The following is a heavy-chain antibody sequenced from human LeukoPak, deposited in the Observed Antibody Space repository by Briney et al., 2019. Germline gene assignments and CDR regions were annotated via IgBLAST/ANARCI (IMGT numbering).Heavy chain of an antibody. CDR2: ISAYNGNT. V-gene: IGHV1-18*01. CDR3: ARDIGVVPAAPTDYYYMDV. CDR1: GYTFTSYG. Sequence: ASVKVSCKASGYTFTSYGISWVRQALGRGLEWMGWISAYNGNTNYAQKLQGRVTMTTDTSTSTAYMELRSLRSDDTAVYYCARDIGVVPAAPTDYYYMDVWGKGTTVTVSS. J-gene: IGHJ6*03. D-gene: IGHD2-2*01.